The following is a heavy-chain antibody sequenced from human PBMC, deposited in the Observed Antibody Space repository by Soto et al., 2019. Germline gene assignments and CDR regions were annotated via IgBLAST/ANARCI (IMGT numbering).Heavy chain of an antibody. CDR1: GFTFSSYA. V-gene: IGHV3-30-3*01. CDR3: ARVLSEQLWAFDY. D-gene: IGHD5-18*01. J-gene: IGHJ4*02. Sequence: GGSLRLSCAASGFTFSSYAMHWVRQAPGKGLEWVAVISYDGSNKYYADSVKGRFTISRDNSKNTLYLQMNSLRAEDTAVYYCARVLSEQLWAFDYWGQGTLVTVSS. CDR2: ISYDGSNK.